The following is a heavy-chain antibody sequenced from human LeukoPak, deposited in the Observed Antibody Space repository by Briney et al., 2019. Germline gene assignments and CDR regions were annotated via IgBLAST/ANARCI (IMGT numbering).Heavy chain of an antibody. CDR1: GFTFSSYS. Sequence: GGSLRLSCAASGFTFSSYSMNWVRQAPGKGLEWVSSISSSSSYIYYADSVKGRFTISRGNAKNSLYLQMNSLRAEDTAVYYCARGRSYYYGSGDYWGQGTLVTVSS. CDR3: ARGRSYYYGSGDY. V-gene: IGHV3-21*01. J-gene: IGHJ4*02. CDR2: ISSSSSYI. D-gene: IGHD3-10*01.